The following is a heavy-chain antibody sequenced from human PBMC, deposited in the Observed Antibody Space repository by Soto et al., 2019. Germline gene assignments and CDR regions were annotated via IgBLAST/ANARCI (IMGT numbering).Heavy chain of an antibody. D-gene: IGHD6-13*01. V-gene: IGHV4-4*02. J-gene: IGHJ5*02. CDR3: ARGGAIATYNWFDP. Sequence: QVQLQESGPGLVKPSGTLSLTCAVSSGSISSSNWWSWVRQPPVKGLEWIGEIYHSGSTNYNPSLKRRVTISVDKSRNQFSLKLISVTAADTAVYYCARGGAIATYNWFDPWGQGTLVTVSS. CDR2: IYHSGST. CDR1: SGSISSSNW.